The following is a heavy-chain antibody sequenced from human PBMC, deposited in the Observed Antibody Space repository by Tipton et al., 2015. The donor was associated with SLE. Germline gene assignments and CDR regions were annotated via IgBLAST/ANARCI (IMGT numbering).Heavy chain of an antibody. J-gene: IGHJ4*02. Sequence: TLSLTCTVSGGSISSSSFYWGWIRQPPGQGLEWIGSFYYGKSTFYNPSLKSRVTISVDTSTNRLSLQLSSVTAADTALYYCAKDYNHANADYNWGQGTLVIVSS. CDR2: FYYGKST. D-gene: IGHD4-17*01. CDR1: GGSISSSSFY. CDR3: AKDYNHANADYN. V-gene: IGHV4-39*07.